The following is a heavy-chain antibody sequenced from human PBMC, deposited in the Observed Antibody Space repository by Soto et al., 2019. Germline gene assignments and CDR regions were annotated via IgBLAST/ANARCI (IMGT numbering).Heavy chain of an antibody. Sequence: GGSLRLSCAASGFTFSSYSMNWVRQAPGKGLEWVSYISSSSSTIYYADSVKGRFTISRDNAKNSLYLQMNSLRDEDTAVYYCARVIWGSSWYDYYYGMDVWGQGTTVTVSS. D-gene: IGHD6-13*01. CDR1: GFTFSSYS. V-gene: IGHV3-48*02. J-gene: IGHJ6*02. CDR2: ISSSSSTI. CDR3: ARVIWGSSWYDYYYGMDV.